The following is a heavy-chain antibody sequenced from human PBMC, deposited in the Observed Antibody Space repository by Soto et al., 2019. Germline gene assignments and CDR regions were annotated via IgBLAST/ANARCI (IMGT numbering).Heavy chain of an antibody. CDR1: GGTFSSHS. CDR3: ATGSFTSTGGRIGYHYNAMDV. D-gene: IGHD1-1*01. V-gene: IGHV1-69*13. J-gene: IGHJ6*02. Sequence: SVKVSCKSSGGTFSSHSINWVRQAPGQGLEWMGGIIPIFGPANFAKKFQGRVTITADEPTTTAYMELSTLTSEDTAVYYCATGSFTSTGGRIGYHYNAMDVWGQGTTVTVSS. CDR2: IIPIFGPA.